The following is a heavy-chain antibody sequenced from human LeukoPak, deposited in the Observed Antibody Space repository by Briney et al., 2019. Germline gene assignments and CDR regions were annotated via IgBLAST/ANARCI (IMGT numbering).Heavy chain of an antibody. D-gene: IGHD3-10*01. CDR1: GGSISSGSYY. J-gene: IGHJ4*02. CDR2: IYTSGST. CDR3: ARDGYYDWGSYLPL. V-gene: IGHV4-61*02. Sequence: SETLSLTCTVSGGSISSGSYYWSWIRQPAGKGLEWIGRIYTSGSTNYNPSLKSRVTISLDTSKNQFSLNLSSVTAADTAVYYCARDGYYDWGSYLPLWGQGTRVTVSS.